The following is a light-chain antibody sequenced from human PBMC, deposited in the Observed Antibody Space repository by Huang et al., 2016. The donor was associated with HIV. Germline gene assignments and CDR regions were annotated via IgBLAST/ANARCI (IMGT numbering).Light chain of an antibody. CDR2: AAS. V-gene: IGKV1-39*01. CDR3: QQSYSTS. CDR1: QSISSY. J-gene: IGKJ4*01. Sequence: DIQMTQSPSSLSASVGDRVTITCRASQSISSYLNWYQQKPGKAPKLLIYAASSLQSGVPSRFSGSGSGTDFTLTINSLQPEDFATYYCQQSYSTSFGGGTKVEIK.